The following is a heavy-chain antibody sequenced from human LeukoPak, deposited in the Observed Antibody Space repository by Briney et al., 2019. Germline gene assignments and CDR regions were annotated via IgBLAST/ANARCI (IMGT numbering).Heavy chain of an antibody. D-gene: IGHD2-21*02. V-gene: IGHV3-23*01. CDR1: GFTFSSYA. CDR2: ISGDAALT. J-gene: IGHJ4*02. CDR3: AKDHGVDWHFDY. Sequence: GGSLRLSCAASGFTFSSYAISWVRQAPEKGLEWVSSISGDAALTYYADSAKGRFTISRDNSKNTLYLQMNSLRADDTAVYYCAKDHGVDWHFDYWGRGTLVTVSS.